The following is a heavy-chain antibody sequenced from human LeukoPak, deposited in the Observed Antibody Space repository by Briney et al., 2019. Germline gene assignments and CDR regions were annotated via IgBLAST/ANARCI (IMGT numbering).Heavy chain of an antibody. J-gene: IGHJ4*02. CDR2: IRSKAYGGTT. V-gene: IGHV3-49*03. CDR3: TRAEVTDSYYFDY. D-gene: IGHD5-18*01. Sequence: GGSLRLSCTASGVTFGDYAMSWFRQAPGKGLEWVGFIRSKAYGGTTEYAASVKGRFTISRDDSKSIAYLQMNSLKTEDTAVYYCTRAEVTDSYYFDYWGQGTLVTVSS. CDR1: GVTFGDYA.